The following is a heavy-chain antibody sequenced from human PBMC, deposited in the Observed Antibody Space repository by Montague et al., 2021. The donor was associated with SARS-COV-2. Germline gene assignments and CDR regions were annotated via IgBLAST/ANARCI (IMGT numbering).Heavy chain of an antibody. J-gene: IGHJ4*02. V-gene: IGHV3-21*01. CDR3: ARARYSSMDYFDY. CDR2: ISSSSSYI. CDR1: GFTFSRYS. D-gene: IGHD6-19*01. Sequence: SLSLSCAASGFTFSRYSMNWVRQAPGKGLEWVSPISSSSSYIYYADSVKGRFTISRDNAKNSLYLQMNSLRAEDTAVYYCARARYSSMDYFDYWGQGTLVTVSS.